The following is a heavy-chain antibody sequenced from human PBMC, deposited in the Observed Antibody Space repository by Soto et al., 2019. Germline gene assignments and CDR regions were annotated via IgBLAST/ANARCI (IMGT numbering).Heavy chain of an antibody. CDR2: ISSSSSTT. Sequence: LKLSCRAPRFASRRYPMNWVRLASGNVLEWVSYISSSSSTTYYADSMKGRFTISRDNAKNSLYLQMNSMRDEDTAVYYCDREGGDQH. CDR1: RFASRRYP. J-gene: IGHJ1*01. D-gene: IGHD2-21*01. V-gene: IGHV3-48*02. CDR3: DREGGDQH.